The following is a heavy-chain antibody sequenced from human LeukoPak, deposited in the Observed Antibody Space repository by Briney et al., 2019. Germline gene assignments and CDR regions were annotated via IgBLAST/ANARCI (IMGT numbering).Heavy chain of an antibody. CDR3: AKDGAWLRFDD. CDR1: VFTFNSYS. J-gene: IGHJ4*02. CDR2: ISDDETYK. D-gene: IGHD5-12*01. V-gene: IGHV3-30-3*01. Sequence: GGSLRLACAASVFTFNSYSMNWVRQAPDKGLEWVTAISDDETYKFYADSVKGRFTISRDNSKNTVYLQMNNVRAEDTAVYYCAKDGAWLRFDDWGQGTLVTVSS.